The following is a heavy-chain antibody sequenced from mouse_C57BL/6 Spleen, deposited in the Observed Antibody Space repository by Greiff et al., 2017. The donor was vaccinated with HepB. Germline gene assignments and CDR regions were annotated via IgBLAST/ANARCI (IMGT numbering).Heavy chain of an antibody. CDR1: GFTFSNYW. J-gene: IGHJ4*01. Sequence: EVKLVESGGGLVQPGGSMKLSCVASGFTFSNYWMNWVRQSPEKGLEWVAHISLKSDNYATHYAESVKGRFTISRDDSKSSVYLQMTNLRAEDTEVYCFTGFVDFDDADYDYCAMDYWGQGTSVTVSS. D-gene: IGHD2-3*01. V-gene: IGHV6-3*01. CDR3: TGFVDFDDADYDYCAMDY. CDR2: ISLKSDNYAT.